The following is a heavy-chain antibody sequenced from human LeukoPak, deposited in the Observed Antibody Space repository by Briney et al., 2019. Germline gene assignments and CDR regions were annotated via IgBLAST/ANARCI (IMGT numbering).Heavy chain of an antibody. V-gene: IGHV4-59*08. Sequence: SETLSLTCTVSGGSISSYYWSWVRQPPGKGLEWIGYIYNSGSTNYNPSLKSRVTISVDTSKNQFSLKLSSVTAADTAVYYCAASGYSSSWYIGWFDPWGQGTLVTVSS. CDR2: IYNSGST. CDR3: AASGYSSSWYIGWFDP. D-gene: IGHD6-13*01. J-gene: IGHJ5*02. CDR1: GGSISSYY.